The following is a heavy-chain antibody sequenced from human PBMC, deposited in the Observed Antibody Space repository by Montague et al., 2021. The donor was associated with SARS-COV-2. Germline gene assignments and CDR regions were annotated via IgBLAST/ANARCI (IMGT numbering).Heavy chain of an antibody. D-gene: IGHD2-21*02. Sequence: SLRLSCAASGFTFSNYSMHWVRQAPGKGLEWVAAIWCGGSSEYYADSVKGRFTISGDNSKNTLYLQMNSLRAEDTAVYYCAGEGPSGGDWDRDYWGQGTLFAFSS. V-gene: IGHV3-33*01. CDR3: AGEGPSGGDWDRDY. CDR1: GFTFSNYS. J-gene: IGHJ4*02. CDR2: IWCGGSSE.